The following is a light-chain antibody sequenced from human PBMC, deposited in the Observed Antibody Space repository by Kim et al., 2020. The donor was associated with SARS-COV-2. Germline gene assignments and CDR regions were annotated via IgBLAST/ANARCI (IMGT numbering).Light chain of an antibody. Sequence: RVTISCTGSNSNSGAGFDVHWYHQVPGAAPKLIIYGETNRPSGVPDRFSGSKSGISASLAITGLQAEDEGDYYCQSYDSKLSPKVFGGGTQLTVL. CDR3: QSYDSKLSPKV. CDR2: GET. J-gene: IGLJ2*01. CDR1: NSNSGAGFD. V-gene: IGLV1-40*01.